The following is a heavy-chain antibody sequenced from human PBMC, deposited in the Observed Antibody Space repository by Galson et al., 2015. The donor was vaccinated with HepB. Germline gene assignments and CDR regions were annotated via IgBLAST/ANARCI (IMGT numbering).Heavy chain of an antibody. Sequence: SLRLSCAASGFTFSSYSMNWVRQAPGKGLEWVSYISSSSSTIYYADSVKGRFTISRDNAKNSLYLQMNSLRDEDTAAYYCARDLGYCSSTSCYNWFDPWGQGTLVTVSS. CDR3: ARDLGYCSSTSCYNWFDP. CDR1: GFTFSSYS. D-gene: IGHD2-2*01. J-gene: IGHJ5*02. V-gene: IGHV3-48*02. CDR2: ISSSSSTI.